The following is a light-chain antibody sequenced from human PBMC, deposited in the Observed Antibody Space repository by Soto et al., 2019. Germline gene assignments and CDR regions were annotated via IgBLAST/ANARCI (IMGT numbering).Light chain of an antibody. CDR2: DNN. Sequence: QSVLTQPPSVSAAPGQTVTISCSGGSSNIGRNYVSWYQQLPRTAPKLLISDNNRRPSGTPDRFSGSKSGTSATLGITGLQTWDEADYYCVAWDTSLRAVIFGGGTKLTVL. CDR1: SSNIGRNY. CDR3: VAWDTSLRAVI. J-gene: IGLJ2*01. V-gene: IGLV1-51*01.